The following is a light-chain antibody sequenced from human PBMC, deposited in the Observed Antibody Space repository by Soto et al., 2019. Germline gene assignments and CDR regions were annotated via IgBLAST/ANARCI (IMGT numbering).Light chain of an antibody. V-gene: IGKV3-20*01. J-gene: IGKJ1*01. CDR3: QQYVSSPWA. CDR2: GAS. CDR1: QSVTNSF. Sequence: EIVLAQSPGTLSLSPGERATLSCRASQSVTNSFLAWYQQKPGQGPSLLIYGASRRATGIPDRFTGSGSGTDFTLTISRLEPEDFAVYYCQQYVSSPWAFGQGTKVEI.